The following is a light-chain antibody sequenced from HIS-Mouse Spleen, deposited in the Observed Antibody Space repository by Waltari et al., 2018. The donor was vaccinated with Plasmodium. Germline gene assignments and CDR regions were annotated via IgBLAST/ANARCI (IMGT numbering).Light chain of an antibody. CDR3: QQYNNGLFT. V-gene: IGKV3-15*01. Sequence: EIVMTQSPATLSVSPGERATLSCRASQSVSSNLAWYQQKPGQAPRHRIYGASTRATGIPARFSGSGSGKEFTLTISSLQSEDLAVYYCQQYNNGLFTFGPGTKVDIK. CDR1: QSVSSN. CDR2: GAS. J-gene: IGKJ3*01.